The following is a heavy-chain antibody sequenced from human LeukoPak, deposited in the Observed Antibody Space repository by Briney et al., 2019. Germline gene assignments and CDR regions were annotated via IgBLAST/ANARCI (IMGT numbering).Heavy chain of an antibody. Sequence: GGSLRLSCAASGFTFSSYGMHWVHQAPGRGQEWVPVKSYDGSTEHYADSVNGRSTISRDNSKNTLYLQMNSLRAEDTAVYYCAKDVTKYYYDSSGYYGTFDIWGQGTMVTVSS. D-gene: IGHD3-22*01. CDR2: KSYDGSTE. CDR3: AKDVTKYYYDSSGYYGTFDI. V-gene: IGHV3-30*18. CDR1: GFTFSSYG. J-gene: IGHJ3*02.